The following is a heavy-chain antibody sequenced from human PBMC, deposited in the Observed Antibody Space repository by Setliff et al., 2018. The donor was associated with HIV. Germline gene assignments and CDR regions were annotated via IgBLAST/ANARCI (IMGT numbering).Heavy chain of an antibody. J-gene: IGHJ4*02. CDR2: INPNSGGT. D-gene: IGHD3-22*01. Sequence: GASVKVSCKASGYTFTGNYIHWVRQAPGQGLEWMGWINPNSGGTNYEQKFQGRVTMTRDTSISTAYMELSRLRSDDTALYYCAKDVYVAKYYYGSSGYSGSYYFDYWGQGTLVTVSS. CDR3: AKDVYVAKYYYGSSGYSGSYYFDY. V-gene: IGHV1-2*02. CDR1: GYTFTGNY.